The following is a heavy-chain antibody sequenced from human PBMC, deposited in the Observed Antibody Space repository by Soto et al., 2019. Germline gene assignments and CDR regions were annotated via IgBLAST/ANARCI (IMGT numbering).Heavy chain of an antibody. D-gene: IGHD6-13*01. J-gene: IGHJ4*02. CDR1: GGTFSSYT. Sequence: ASVKVSCKASGGTFSSYTISWVRQAPGQGLEWMGRIIPILGIANYAQKFQGRVTITADKSTSTAYMELSSLRSEDTAVYYCARDSPGVAAAGNPFDYWGQGTLVTVSS. CDR2: IIPILGIA. V-gene: IGHV1-69*04. CDR3: ARDSPGVAAAGNPFDY.